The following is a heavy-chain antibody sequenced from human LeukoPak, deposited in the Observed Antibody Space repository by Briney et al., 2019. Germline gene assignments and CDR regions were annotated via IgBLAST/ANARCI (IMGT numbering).Heavy chain of an antibody. Sequence: ASVKVSCKASGYTFTGYYMHWVRQAPGQGLELIGSINPNSGGTNYAQKFQGRVTMTRDTSISTAYMELSRLRSDDTAVYYCARDITMVRGVRDDAFDIWGQGTMVTVSS. CDR1: GYTFTGYY. V-gene: IGHV1-2*02. J-gene: IGHJ3*02. CDR3: ARDITMVRGVRDDAFDI. CDR2: INPNSGGT. D-gene: IGHD3-10*01.